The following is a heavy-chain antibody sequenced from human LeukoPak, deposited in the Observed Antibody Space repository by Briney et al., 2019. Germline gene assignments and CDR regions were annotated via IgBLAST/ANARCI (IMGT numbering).Heavy chain of an antibody. V-gene: IGHV1-46*01. CDR1: GGTFSSYA. Sequence: VKVSCKASGGTFSSYAISWVRQAPGQGLEWMGIINPSGGSTSYAQKFQGRVTMTRDMSTSTLYMELSSLRSEDTAVYYCARDLRITIFGVVIPWAFDIWGQGTMVTVSS. D-gene: IGHD3-3*01. CDR2: INPSGGST. J-gene: IGHJ3*02. CDR3: ARDLRITIFGVVIPWAFDI.